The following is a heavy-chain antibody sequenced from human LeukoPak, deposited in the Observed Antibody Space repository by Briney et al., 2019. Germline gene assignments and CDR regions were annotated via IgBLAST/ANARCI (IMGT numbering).Heavy chain of an antibody. V-gene: IGHV1-2*02. CDR1: GYTFTGYY. Sequence: GASVKVSCKASGYTFTGYYMHWLRQAPGQGLEWMGWINPNSGGTNYAQKFQGRVTMTRDTSISTAYMELSRLRFDDTAVYYCARSPGYSSTPASYWGQGTLVTVSS. CDR2: INPNSGGT. CDR3: ARSPGYSSTPASY. D-gene: IGHD6-13*01. J-gene: IGHJ4*02.